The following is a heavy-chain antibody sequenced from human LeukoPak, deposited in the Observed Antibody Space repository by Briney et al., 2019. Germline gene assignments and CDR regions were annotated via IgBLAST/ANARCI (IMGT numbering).Heavy chain of an antibody. Sequence: ASVKVSCKASGYTFTSYDINWVRQATGQGLEWMGWMNPNSGSTGYAQKFQGRVTITRNTSISTAYMQLSGLRSEDTAVYYCARGRSTGYPYYFEYWGQGTLVTVSS. D-gene: IGHD5-12*01. CDR2: MNPNSGST. V-gene: IGHV1-8*03. J-gene: IGHJ4*02. CDR3: ARGRSTGYPYYFEY. CDR1: GYTFTSYD.